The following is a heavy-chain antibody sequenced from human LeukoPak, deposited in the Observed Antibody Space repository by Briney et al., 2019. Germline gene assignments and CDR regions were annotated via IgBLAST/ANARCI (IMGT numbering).Heavy chain of an antibody. CDR3: AHSQEPPIAAAGHFDY. CDR1: GFSLSTTGVG. Sequence: SGPTLVKPTQTLTLTCTFSGFSLSTTGVGVGWIRQPPGKALEWLALIYWDDDKRYSPSLKSRLTITKDTSKNQVVLSMTNMDPVDTATYYCAHSQEPPIAAAGHFDYWGQGTLVTVSS. V-gene: IGHV2-5*02. J-gene: IGHJ4*02. CDR2: IYWDDDK. D-gene: IGHD6-13*01.